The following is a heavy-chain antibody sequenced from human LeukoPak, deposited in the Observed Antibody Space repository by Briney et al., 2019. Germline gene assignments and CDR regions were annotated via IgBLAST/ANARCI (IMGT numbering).Heavy chain of an antibody. CDR2: IYTSGST. CDR3: ARDLDYGSGYDY. D-gene: IGHD3-10*01. Sequence: SETLSLTCTVSGGSISSYYWSWIRQPAGKGLKWIGRIYTSGSTNYNPSLKSRVTMSVDTSKNQFSLKLSSVTAADTAVYYCARDLDYGSGYDYWGQGTLVTVSS. J-gene: IGHJ4*02. CDR1: GGSISSYY. V-gene: IGHV4-4*07.